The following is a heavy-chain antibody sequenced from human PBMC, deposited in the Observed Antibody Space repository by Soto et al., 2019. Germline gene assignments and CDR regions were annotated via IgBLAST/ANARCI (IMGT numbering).Heavy chain of an antibody. D-gene: IGHD3-16*02. CDR2: VTGDGVTT. J-gene: IGHJ4*01. V-gene: IGHV3-23*01. CDR3: AKRLSYYFDS. Sequence: PGGSLRLSCAASGLTFSNYAMSWVRQAPGKGLEWVSTVTGDGVTTSYADSVKGRFTISRDNSKNTLYLQMSGLRADDTAVYYCAKRLSYYFDSWGHGTLVTSPQ. CDR1: GLTFSNYA.